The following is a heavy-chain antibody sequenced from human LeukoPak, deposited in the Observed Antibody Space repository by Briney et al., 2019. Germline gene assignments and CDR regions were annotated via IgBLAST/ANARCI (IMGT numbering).Heavy chain of an antibody. V-gene: IGHV3-73*01. CDR2: IRSKANSYAT. D-gene: IGHD5-24*01. CDR3: VVATISAEYFQH. CDR1: GFTFSGSA. Sequence: GGSLKLSCAASGFTFSGSAMHWVRQASGKGLEWVGRIRSKANSYATAYAASVKGRFTISRDDSKNTAYLQMNSLKTEDTDVYYCVVATISAEYFQHWGQGTLVTVSS. J-gene: IGHJ1*01.